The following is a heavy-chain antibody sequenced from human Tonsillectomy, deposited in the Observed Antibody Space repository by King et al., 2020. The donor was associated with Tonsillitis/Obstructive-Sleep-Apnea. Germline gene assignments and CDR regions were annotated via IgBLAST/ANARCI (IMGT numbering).Heavy chain of an antibody. D-gene: IGHD5-12*01. J-gene: IGHJ3*02. CDR2: INPNSGGT. CDR3: ANVWAVATILDAFDI. V-gene: IGHV1-2*06. Sequence: QLVQSGAEVKKPGASVKVSCKASGYTFTGYYMHWVRQAPGQGLEWMGRINPNSGGTNYAQKFQGRVTMTRDTSISTAYMELSRLRSDDTAVYYCANVWAVATILDAFDIWGQGTMVTVSS. CDR1: GYTFTGYY.